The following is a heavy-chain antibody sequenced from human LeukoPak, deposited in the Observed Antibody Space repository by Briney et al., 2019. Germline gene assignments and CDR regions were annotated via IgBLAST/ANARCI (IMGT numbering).Heavy chain of an antibody. D-gene: IGHD6-19*01. V-gene: IGHV1-8*01. CDR3: ARGAVAGTGAY. CDR2: MNPNSGNT. J-gene: IGHJ4*02. Sequence: ASVKVSCKASGYTFTSYDINWVRQATGQGLEWMGWMNPNSGNTGYAQKFQGRVTITADESTSTAYMELSSLRSDDTAVYYCARGAVAGTGAYWGQGTLVTVSS. CDR1: GYTFTSYD.